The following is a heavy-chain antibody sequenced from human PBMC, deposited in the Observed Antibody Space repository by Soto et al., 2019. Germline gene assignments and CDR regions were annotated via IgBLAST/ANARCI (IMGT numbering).Heavy chain of an antibody. D-gene: IGHD5-12*01. Sequence: PSETLSLTCTVSGGSISSGDYYWTWIRQPPGKGLEWIGYIYYSGSIYYNPSLKSRITISIDTSKNQFSLRVTSVTAADTAVYYCARDKILNDGGYRGMDVWGQGTTVTVSS. J-gene: IGHJ6*02. CDR1: GGSISSGDYY. V-gene: IGHV4-30-4*01. CDR2: IYYSGSI. CDR3: ARDKILNDGGYRGMDV.